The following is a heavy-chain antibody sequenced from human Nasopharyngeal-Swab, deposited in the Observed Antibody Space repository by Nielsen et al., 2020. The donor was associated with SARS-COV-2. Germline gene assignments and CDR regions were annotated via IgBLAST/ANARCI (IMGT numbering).Heavy chain of an antibody. J-gene: IGHJ4*02. Sequence: GGSLRLSCAASGFTFSSYGMHWVRQAPGKGLEWVAVISYDGSNKYYADSVKGRFTISRDNSKNTLYLQMNSLRAEDTAVYYCAKDEVGATTNPFDYWGQGTLVTVSS. V-gene: IGHV3-30*18. D-gene: IGHD1-26*01. CDR1: GFTFSSYG. CDR2: ISYDGSNK. CDR3: AKDEVGATTNPFDY.